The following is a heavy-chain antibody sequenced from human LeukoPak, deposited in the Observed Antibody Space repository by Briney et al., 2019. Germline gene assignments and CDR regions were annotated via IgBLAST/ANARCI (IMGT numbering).Heavy chain of an antibody. CDR2: ITIVGTT. CDR3: AREVTGTNPNWFDP. J-gene: IGHJ5*02. D-gene: IGHD1-7*01. V-gene: IGHV1-69*04. Sequence: SVKVSCKASGATFSNYAVSWVRQAPGQGLEWLGRITIVGTTKYAQKFQGRVTITADKSTSTACMELNSLGSEDTAVYYCAREVTGTNPNWFDPWGQGTLVTVSS. CDR1: GATFSNYA.